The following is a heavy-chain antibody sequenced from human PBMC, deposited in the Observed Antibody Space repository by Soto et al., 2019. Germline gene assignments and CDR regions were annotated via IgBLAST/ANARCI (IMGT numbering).Heavy chain of an antibody. J-gene: IGHJ3*02. CDR1: GSTFDDYA. CDR2: ISWNSGSI. Sequence: PGGSLRLSCAASGSTFDDYAMHWVRQAPGKGLEWVSGISWNSGSIGYADSVKGRFTISRDNAKNSLYLQMNSLRAEDTALYYCAKDPLPWAGWYPGPAFDIWGQGTMVTVSS. D-gene: IGHD6-19*01. V-gene: IGHV3-9*01. CDR3: AKDPLPWAGWYPGPAFDI.